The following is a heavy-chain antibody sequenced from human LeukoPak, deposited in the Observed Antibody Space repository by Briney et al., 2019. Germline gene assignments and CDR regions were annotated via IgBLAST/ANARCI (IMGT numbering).Heavy chain of an antibody. J-gene: IGHJ4*02. V-gene: IGHV3-23*01. CDR3: AKNWQELTRVY. CDR2: INGSGDAT. D-gene: IGHD4-17*01. CDR1: GFVFSHYT. Sequence: GGSLRLSCAASGFVFSHYTMTWVRQAPGKGLEWVSSINGSGDATKYADSVMGRFTISRDNSKNTLFLQISSLRAEDTAVYYCAKNWQELTRVYWGQGTLVTVSS.